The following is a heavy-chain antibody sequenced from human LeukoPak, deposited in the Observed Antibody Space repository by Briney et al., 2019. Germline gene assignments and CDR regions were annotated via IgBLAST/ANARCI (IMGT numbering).Heavy chain of an antibody. J-gene: IGHJ4*02. V-gene: IGHV3-23*01. D-gene: IGHD6-19*01. Sequence: PGGSLRLSCAASGFTFSSYGMSWVRQAPGKGLEWVSSLSVSGGSTYNADSVKGRFTVSRDNSKNTLYLQMNSLRAEDTAVYYCAKVRGSGWYYFDYWGQGTLVTVSS. CDR3: AKVRGSGWYYFDY. CDR2: LSVSGGST. CDR1: GFTFSSYG.